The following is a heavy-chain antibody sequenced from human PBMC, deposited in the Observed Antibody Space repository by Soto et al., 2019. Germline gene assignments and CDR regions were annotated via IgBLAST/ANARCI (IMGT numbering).Heavy chain of an antibody. CDR1: GGSFSGCY. D-gene: IGHD3-10*01. Sequence: QVQLQQWGAGLLKPSETLSLTCAVYGGSFSGCYWSWICQPPGQGLGWIGDSNHSGSTNSNPSLKSRVTISADTSKNQFSLMLSSVAAADTAVYYCARGRYCRWFWDPRCSFDFWVQGTLVTVSS. CDR3: ARGRYCRWFWDPRCSFDF. J-gene: IGHJ4*02. CDR2: SNHSGST. V-gene: IGHV4-34*01.